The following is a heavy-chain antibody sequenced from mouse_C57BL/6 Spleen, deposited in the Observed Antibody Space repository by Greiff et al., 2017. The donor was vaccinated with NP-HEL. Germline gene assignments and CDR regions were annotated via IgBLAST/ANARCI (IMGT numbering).Heavy chain of an antibody. D-gene: IGHD1-1*01. V-gene: IGHV2-9-1*01. J-gene: IGHJ4*01. Sequence: QVQLQQSGRGGVAPSQSLSITCTVSGFSFTSYAISWVRQPPGKGLEWLGVIWTGGGTNYNSAPKSRLSISKDNSKSQMFLKMNRLQTDETARYYSARKSSYPHYYAMDYRGQGTTVTVSS. CDR1: GFSFTSYA. CDR2: IWTGGGT. CDR3: ARKSSYPHYYAMDY.